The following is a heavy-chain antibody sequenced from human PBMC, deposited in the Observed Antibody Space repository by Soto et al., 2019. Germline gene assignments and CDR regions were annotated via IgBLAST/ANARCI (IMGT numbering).Heavy chain of an antibody. CDR2: ISDYNGNT. CDR1: GYTFTSYG. V-gene: IGHV1-18*04. CDR3: ARGDSGAFDI. D-gene: IGHD2-21*02. J-gene: IGHJ3*02. Sequence: QVQLVQSGAEVRKPGASVKVSCKAPGYTFTSYGVTWVRQAPGQGLEWMGWISDYNGNTNYAHKLQGRVTMTTDISTSTAYMELRSLRSDDTAVYYCARGDSGAFDIWGQGTVVTVSS.